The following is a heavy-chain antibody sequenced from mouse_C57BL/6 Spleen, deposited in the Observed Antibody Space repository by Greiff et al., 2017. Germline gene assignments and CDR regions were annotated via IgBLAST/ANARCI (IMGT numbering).Heavy chain of an antibody. V-gene: IGHV5-6*01. CDR1: GFTFSSYG. CDR3: ARQNSYSFDY. Sequence: EVKLVESGGDLVKPGGSLKLSCAASGFTFSSYGLSWVRQTPDKRLEWVATISSGGSYTYYPDSVNGRFTISRDNDKNTQYLQMSGPKSETTAKYYCARQNSYSFDYWGQGTTLTVSS. J-gene: IGHJ2*01. CDR2: ISSGGSYT.